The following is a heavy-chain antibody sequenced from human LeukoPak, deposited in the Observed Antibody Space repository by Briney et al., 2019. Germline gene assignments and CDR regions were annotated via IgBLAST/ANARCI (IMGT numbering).Heavy chain of an antibody. CDR2: ISYDGSNK. J-gene: IGHJ4*02. CDR3: ARGRSGYNWNDYGFR. D-gene: IGHD1-1*01. Sequence: GGSLRLSCAASGFTFSSYAMHWVRQAPGKGLEWVAVISYDGSNKYYADSVKGRFTISRDNSKNTLYLQMNSLRAEDTAVYYCARGRSGYNWNDYGFRWGQGTLVTVSS. CDR1: GFTFSSYA. V-gene: IGHV3-30*01.